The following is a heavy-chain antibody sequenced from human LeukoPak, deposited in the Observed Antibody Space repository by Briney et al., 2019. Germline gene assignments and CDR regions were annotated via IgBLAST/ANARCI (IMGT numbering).Heavy chain of an antibody. D-gene: IGHD3-10*01. CDR2: IYPGDSDT. Sequence: GESLNISCKGSGYSSTSYWIGWVRQMPGKGLEWMGIIYPGDSDTRYSPSFQGQVTISADKSLSTAYLQWSSLKASDTAMYYCARTMVRGVIASARDYWGQGTLVTVSS. V-gene: IGHV5-51*01. CDR3: ARTMVRGVIASARDY. CDR1: GYSSTSYW. J-gene: IGHJ4*02.